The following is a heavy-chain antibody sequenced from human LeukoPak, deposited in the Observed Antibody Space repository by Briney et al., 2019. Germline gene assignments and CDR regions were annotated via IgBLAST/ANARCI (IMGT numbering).Heavy chain of an antibody. J-gene: IGHJ4*02. V-gene: IGHV3-7*01. CDR3: AGQPQHEASFDY. CDR2: IKSDASEE. CDR1: GFMFDRYW. Sequence: PGGSLRLSCVASGFMFDRYWMSWVRQAPGKGLEWVANIKSDASEEKYLDSVMGRFKISRDNAEDSLFLQMNSLRAEDTAVYFCAGQPQHEASFDYWGQGALVAVSS.